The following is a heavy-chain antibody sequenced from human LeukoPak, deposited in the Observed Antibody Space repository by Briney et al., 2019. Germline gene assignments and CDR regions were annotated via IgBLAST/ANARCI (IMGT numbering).Heavy chain of an antibody. CDR2: IKQDGSEK. Sequence: PGGSLRLSCAASGFTFSSYWMSWVRQAPGKGLEWVANIKQDGSEKYYVDSVKGRFTISRDNAKNSLYLQMNSLRAEDTAVYYCARDRIRLWLRPLDHWGQGTLVTVSS. V-gene: IGHV3-7*04. CDR1: GFTFSSYW. CDR3: ARDRIRLWLRPLDH. J-gene: IGHJ5*02. D-gene: IGHD5-18*01.